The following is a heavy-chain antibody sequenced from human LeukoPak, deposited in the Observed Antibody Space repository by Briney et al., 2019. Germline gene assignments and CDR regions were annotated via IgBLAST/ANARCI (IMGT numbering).Heavy chain of an antibody. D-gene: IGHD3-10*01. J-gene: IGHJ5*02. CDR3: ARGGHRWFGEIPMRGWFDP. CDR2: ISNSGSSR. Sequence: GGSLTLSCAASGFTISSYEMNWVRQAPGKGLEWVSYISNSGSSRIYAESVKGRFTISRDNAKNSLFLQMNSMRVEDTAVYYWARGGHRWFGEIPMRGWFDPWGQGTLVTVSS. V-gene: IGHV3-48*03. CDR1: GFTISSYE.